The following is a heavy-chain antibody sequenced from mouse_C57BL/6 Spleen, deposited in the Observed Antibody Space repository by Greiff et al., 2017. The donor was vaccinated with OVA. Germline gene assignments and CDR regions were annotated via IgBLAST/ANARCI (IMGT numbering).Heavy chain of an antibody. J-gene: IGHJ4*01. V-gene: IGHV1-52*01. CDR2: IDPSDSET. CDR1: GYTFTSYW. CDR3: ARAGTWYYAMDY. D-gene: IGHD4-1*01. Sequence: VQLQQPGAELVRPGSSVKLSCKASGYTFTSYWMHWVKQRPIQGLEWIGNIDPSDSETHYNQKFKDKATLTVDKSSSTAYMQLSSLTSEDFEFCYSARAGTWYYAMDYWGQGTSVTVSS.